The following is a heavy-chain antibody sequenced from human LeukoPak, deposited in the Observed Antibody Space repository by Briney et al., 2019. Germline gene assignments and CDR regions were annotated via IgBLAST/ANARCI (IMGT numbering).Heavy chain of an antibody. CDR1: GGSFSGYY. CDR3: ARAGSGWSKFDY. J-gene: IGHJ4*02. Sequence: SETLSLTCAVYGGSFSGYYWSWIRQPPGKGLGWIGNIYYSGSTKYNPSLKSRVTISVDMSKNQFSLKLSSVTAAATAVYYCARAGSGWSKFDYWGQGTLVTVSS. V-gene: IGHV4-34*11. D-gene: IGHD6-19*01. CDR2: IYYSGST.